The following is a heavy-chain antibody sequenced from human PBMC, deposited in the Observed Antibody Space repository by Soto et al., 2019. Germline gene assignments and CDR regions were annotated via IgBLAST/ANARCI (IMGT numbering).Heavy chain of an antibody. Sequence: SETLSLTCTVSGGSISSSSYYWGWIRQPPGKGLEWIGSIYYSGSTYYNPSLKSRVTISVDTSKNQFSLKLSSVTAADTAVYYCARLVRPIAVAGTNYWGQGTLVTVSS. J-gene: IGHJ4*02. CDR2: IYYSGST. CDR3: ARLVRPIAVAGTNY. CDR1: GGSISSSSYY. V-gene: IGHV4-39*01. D-gene: IGHD6-19*01.